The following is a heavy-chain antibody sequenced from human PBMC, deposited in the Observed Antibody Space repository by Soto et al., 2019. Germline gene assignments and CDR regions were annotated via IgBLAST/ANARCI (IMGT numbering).Heavy chain of an antibody. Sequence: QVHLQESGPGLVKPSETLSLTCAVSGASIGSGGWWSWVRQPPGKGLEWIAEIFHDGNTNYSPSLKSRVTILVDKSQNQFSLNVYSVTAADTAFYYCARHEGWTGPDQWGQGTLVTVSS. CDR2: IFHDGNT. J-gene: IGHJ5*02. CDR1: GASIGSGGW. D-gene: IGHD2-8*02. V-gene: IGHV4-4*02. CDR3: ARHEGWTGPDQ.